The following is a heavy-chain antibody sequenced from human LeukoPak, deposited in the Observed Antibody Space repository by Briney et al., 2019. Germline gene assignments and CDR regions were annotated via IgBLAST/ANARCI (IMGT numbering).Heavy chain of an antibody. CDR3: TTGGLAHIVVVTATDLDDY. J-gene: IGHJ4*02. D-gene: IGHD2-21*02. CDR1: GFTFSSYA. CDR2: IKSKTDGGTT. Sequence: PGGSLRLSCAASGFTFSSYAMSWVRQAPGKGLEWVGRIKSKTDGGTTDYAAPVKGRFTISRDDSKNTLYLQMNSLKTEDTAVYYCTTGGLAHIVVVTATDLDDYWGQGTLVTVSS. V-gene: IGHV3-15*01.